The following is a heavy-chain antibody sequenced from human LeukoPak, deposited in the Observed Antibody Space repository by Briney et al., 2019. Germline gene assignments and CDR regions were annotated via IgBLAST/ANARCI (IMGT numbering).Heavy chain of an antibody. Sequence: SETLSLTCTVSGGSISSYYWSWIRQPPGKGLEWIGYIYYSGSTYYNPSLKSRVTISVRTSKNQFSLKLSSVTAADTAVYYCARDFSDGAFDIWGQGTMVTVSS. J-gene: IGHJ3*02. CDR2: IYYSGST. CDR1: GGSISSYY. D-gene: IGHD2/OR15-2a*01. CDR3: ARDFSDGAFDI. V-gene: IGHV4-4*08.